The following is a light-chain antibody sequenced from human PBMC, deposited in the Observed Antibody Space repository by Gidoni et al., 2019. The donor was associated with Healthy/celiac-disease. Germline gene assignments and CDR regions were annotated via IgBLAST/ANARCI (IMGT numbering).Light chain of an antibody. CDR1: QSISSY. V-gene: IGKV1-39*01. CDR3: QQSYSTPLT. J-gene: IGKJ4*02. Sequence: DIQMTQSPSPLSASVGDSVTIMCRASQSISSYLDWYQQKPGKAPKLLIYAASSLQSGVPSRFSGSGSGTDFTLTISSLQPEDVATYYCQQSYSTPLTFGGGTKVEIK. CDR2: AAS.